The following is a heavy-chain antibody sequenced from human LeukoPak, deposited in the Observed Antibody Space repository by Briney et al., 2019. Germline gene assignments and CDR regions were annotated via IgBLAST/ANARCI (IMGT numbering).Heavy chain of an antibody. J-gene: IGHJ6*02. CDR2: IYTSGST. D-gene: IGHD3-10*01. V-gene: IGHV4-61*02. CDR1: GGSISSGSYY. CDR3: ASTMVRGFYYYGMDV. Sequence: PSQTLSLTCTVSGGSISSGSYYWSWIRQPAGKGLEWIGRIYTSGSTNYNPSLKSRVAISVDRSKNQFSLKLSTVTAADTAVYYCASTMVRGFYYYGMDVWGQGTTVTVSS.